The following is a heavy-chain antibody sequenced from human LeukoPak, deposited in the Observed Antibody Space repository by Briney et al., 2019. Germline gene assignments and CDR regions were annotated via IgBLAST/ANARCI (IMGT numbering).Heavy chain of an antibody. CDR3: ARVSLSGSYHICFDY. J-gene: IGHJ4*02. D-gene: IGHD1-26*01. CDR1: GYTFTSYY. Sequence: ASVKVSCKASGYTFTSYYMHWVRQAPGQGLEWMGIINPSGGSTSYAQKFQGRVTMTRDTSTSTVYMELSSLRSGDTAVYYCARVSLSGSYHICFDYWGQGTLVSVSS. V-gene: IGHV1-46*01. CDR2: INPSGGST.